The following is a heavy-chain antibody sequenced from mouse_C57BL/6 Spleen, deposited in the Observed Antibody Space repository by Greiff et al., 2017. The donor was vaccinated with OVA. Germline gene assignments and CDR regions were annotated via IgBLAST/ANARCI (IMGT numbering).Heavy chain of an antibody. Sequence: VQLQQSGAELMKPGASVKLSCKATGYTFTGYWIEWVKQRPGHGLEWIGEILPGSGSTNYNAKFKGKATFTADTSSNTAYMQLSSLTTEDSAIYHCARRGYGNYVGYFDVWCTGTTVTVSS. CDR3: ARRGYGNYVGYFDV. V-gene: IGHV1-9*01. CDR2: ILPGSGST. D-gene: IGHD2-10*02. J-gene: IGHJ1*03. CDR1: GYTFTGYW.